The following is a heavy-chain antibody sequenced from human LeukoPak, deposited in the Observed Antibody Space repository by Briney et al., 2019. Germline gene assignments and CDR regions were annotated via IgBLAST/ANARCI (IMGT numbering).Heavy chain of an antibody. V-gene: IGHV3-20*04. D-gene: IGHD6-13*01. J-gene: IGHJ5*02. Sequence: GGSLRLSCVASGFTFDDYGMSWVRQAPGKGLEWVSGINWNGGSTGYADSVKGRFTVPRDNANNSLYLQMNSLRAEDTALYYCARDKLGSSNAWGQGTLVTVSS. CDR2: INWNGGST. CDR3: ARDKLGSSNA. CDR1: GFTFDDYG.